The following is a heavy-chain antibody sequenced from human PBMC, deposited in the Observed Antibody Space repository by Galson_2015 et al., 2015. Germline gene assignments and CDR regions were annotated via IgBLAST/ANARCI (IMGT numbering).Heavy chain of an antibody. J-gene: IGHJ5*02. CDR3: AREGLMNGNWFDL. CDR1: GFTVTDKY. Sequence: SLRLSCAASGFTVTDKYMSWVRQAPGQGLEWVSVTYRGGDTHYADSVKGRFTISRDNSKNTLYLQMSSLRAEDTAVYYCAREGLMNGNWFDLWGQGTLVTVSS. CDR2: TYRGGDT. V-gene: IGHV3-53*01. D-gene: IGHD2-8*01.